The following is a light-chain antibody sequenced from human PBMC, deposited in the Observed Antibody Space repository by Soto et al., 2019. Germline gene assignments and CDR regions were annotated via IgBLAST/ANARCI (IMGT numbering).Light chain of an antibody. CDR3: LQDYNYPIT. J-gene: IGKJ5*01. V-gene: IGKV1-6*01. CDR1: QSISSY. CDR2: AAS. Sequence: IQMTQSPASLSASVGDRVTITCRASQSISSYLNWYQQKPGKAPKLLIYAASSLQSGVPSRFSGSGSGTDFTLTISSLQPEDFATYYCLQDYNYPITFGQGTRLEIK.